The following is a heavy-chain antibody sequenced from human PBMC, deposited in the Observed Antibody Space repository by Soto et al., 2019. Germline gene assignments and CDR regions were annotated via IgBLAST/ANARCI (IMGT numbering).Heavy chain of an antibody. CDR1: GFTFSSSA. CDR3: AKSLNITWKNYFDP. D-gene: IGHD1-1*01. V-gene: IGHV3-23*01. J-gene: IGHJ5*02. Sequence: EVQILESGGGLVQSGGSLRLSCAASGFTFSSSAMNWVRQAPGKGLEWVSVISGSDGTTYYADSVKGRFTISRDNSKNTLYLDMNSLRAEDTALYYCAKSLNITWKNYFDPWGQGTLVTVSS. CDR2: ISGSDGTT.